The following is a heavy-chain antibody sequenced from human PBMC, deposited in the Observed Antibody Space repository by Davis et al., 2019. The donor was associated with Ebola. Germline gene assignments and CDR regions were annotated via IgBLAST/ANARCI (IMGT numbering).Heavy chain of an antibody. Sequence: GGSLRLSCTDSVITFSSYAMTWVRQAPGKGLEWVAVISYDGSNKYYADSVKGRFTISRDNSKNTVFLQMNSLRPEDTATYYCAVDHIYSFGLCEHWGHGTPVTVS. D-gene: IGHD5-12*01. J-gene: IGHJ4*03. CDR2: ISYDGSNK. CDR1: VITFSSYA. V-gene: IGHV3-30*03. CDR3: AVDHIYSFGLCEH.